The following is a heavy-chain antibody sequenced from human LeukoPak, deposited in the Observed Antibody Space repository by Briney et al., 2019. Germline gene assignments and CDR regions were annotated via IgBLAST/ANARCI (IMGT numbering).Heavy chain of an antibody. V-gene: IGHV4-59*08. Sequence: PSETLSLTCTVSGGSISSYYWSWIRQPPGKGLEWIGYIYNSGSTNYNPSLKSRVTISVDTSKNQFSLKLSSVTAADTAVYYCARLYYYDSSGYYAADYWGQGTLVTVSS. CDR3: ARLYYYDSSGYYAADY. CDR2: IYNSGST. D-gene: IGHD3-22*01. CDR1: GGSISSYY. J-gene: IGHJ4*02.